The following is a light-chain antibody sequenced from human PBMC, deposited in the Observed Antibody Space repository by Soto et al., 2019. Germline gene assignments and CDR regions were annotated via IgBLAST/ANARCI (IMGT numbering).Light chain of an antibody. J-gene: IGKJ1*01. CDR3: QQYNTYWT. CDR2: KAS. V-gene: IGKV1-5*03. Sequence: DIQMTQSPSTLSASVGDRVTITCRASQSISSWLAWHQQKPGKAPKLLIYKASNLEGGVPSRFSGSGSGTEFTLTISSLQPDDFATYYCQQYNTYWTFGQGTKVEIK. CDR1: QSISSW.